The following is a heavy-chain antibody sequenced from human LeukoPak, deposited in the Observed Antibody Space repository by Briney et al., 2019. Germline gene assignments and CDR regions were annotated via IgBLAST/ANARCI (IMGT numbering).Heavy chain of an antibody. V-gene: IGHV3-11*04. D-gene: IGHD2-15*01. CDR3: ARDRYCSGGSCYWTRDFDY. J-gene: IGHJ4*02. CDR1: GFTFSDYY. CDR2: ISSSGSTI. Sequence: GGSLRLSCAASGFTFSDYYMSWIRQAPGKGLEWVSYISSSGSTIYYADSVKGRFTISRDNAKNSLYLQMNSLRAEDTAVYYCARDRYCSGGSCYWTRDFDYWGQGTLVTVSS.